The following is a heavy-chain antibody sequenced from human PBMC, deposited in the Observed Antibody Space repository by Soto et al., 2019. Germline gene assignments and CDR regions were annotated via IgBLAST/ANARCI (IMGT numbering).Heavy chain of an antibody. J-gene: IGHJ6*02. D-gene: IGHD2-2*01. Sequence: PXGSLRLSCAASRFTFTTYWMSWVRQAPGKGLEWVATIRQDETEKYYVDSVKGRFTISRDNAKNSLYLQMNSLRADDTAIYYCARLRGCSTTSCFGYYGMDVWGQGTTVTVSS. CDR2: IRQDETEK. CDR1: RFTFTTYW. V-gene: IGHV3-7*03. CDR3: ARLRGCSTTSCFGYYGMDV.